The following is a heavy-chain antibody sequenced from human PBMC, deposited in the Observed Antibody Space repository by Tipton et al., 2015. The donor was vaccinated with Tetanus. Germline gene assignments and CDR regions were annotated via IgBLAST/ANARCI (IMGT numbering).Heavy chain of an antibody. Sequence: VQSGAEVKKPGASVKVSCTASGYTFTGNYIHWVRQVPGQRLEWMAWINPNSGGTDFARKFQGRVTVTRDTSISTAYMELSGLRSDDTAVYFCARATANSAFDFWGQGTRVIVSS. CDR2: INPNSGGT. J-gene: IGHJ4*02. D-gene: IGHD2-21*02. CDR1: GYTFTGNY. CDR3: ARATANSAFDF. V-gene: IGHV1-2*02.